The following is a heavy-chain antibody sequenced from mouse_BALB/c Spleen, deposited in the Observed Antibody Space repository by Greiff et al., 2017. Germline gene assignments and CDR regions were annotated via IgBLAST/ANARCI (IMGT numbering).Heavy chain of an antibody. Sequence: VNLVESGPGLVAPSQSLSITCTVSGFSLTSYGVHWVRQPPGKGLEWLGVIWAGGSTNYNSALMSRLSISKDNSKSQVFLKMNSLQTDDTAMYYCARDGRLLPYYFDYWGQGTTLTVSS. D-gene: IGHD2-3*01. CDR1: GFSLTSYG. V-gene: IGHV2-9*02. CDR2: IWAGGST. CDR3: ARDGRLLPYYFDY. J-gene: IGHJ2*01.